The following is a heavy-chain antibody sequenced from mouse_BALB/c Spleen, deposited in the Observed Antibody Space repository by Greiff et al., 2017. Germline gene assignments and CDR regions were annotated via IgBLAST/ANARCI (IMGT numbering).Heavy chain of an antibody. Sequence: QVQLKESGPGLVQPSQSLSITCTVSGFSLTSYGVHWVRQSPGKGLEWLGVIWSGGSTDYNAAFISRLSISKDNSKSQVFFKMNSLQANDTAIYYCARKVRRSYYAMDYWGQGTSVTVSS. CDR3: ARKVRRSYYAMDY. V-gene: IGHV2-2*02. J-gene: IGHJ4*01. CDR2: IWSGGST. D-gene: IGHD2-14*01. CDR1: GFSLTSYG.